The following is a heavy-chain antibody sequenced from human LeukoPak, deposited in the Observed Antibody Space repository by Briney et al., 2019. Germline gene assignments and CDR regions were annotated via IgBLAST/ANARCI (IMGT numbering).Heavy chain of an antibody. V-gene: IGHV1-24*01. CDR3: ATEIVGANYWYFDL. D-gene: IGHD1-26*01. CDR1: GYTLTELS. CDR2: FDPEDGET. J-gene: IGHJ2*01. Sequence: ASVKVCCKFSGYTLTELSIHLVRQAPGKGIEWMGGFDPEDGETIYAQKVQGRATMTEDTSTDTAYMELSSLRSEDTAVYYCATEIVGANYWYFDLWGRGTLVTVSS.